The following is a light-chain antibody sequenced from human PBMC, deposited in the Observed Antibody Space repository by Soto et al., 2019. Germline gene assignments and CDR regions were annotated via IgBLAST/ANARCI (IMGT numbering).Light chain of an antibody. CDR2: VAS. J-gene: IGKJ1*01. V-gene: IGKV3-20*01. CDR1: QSVSSSD. Sequence: EIVLTQSPGTLSLSPGERATLSCRASQSVSSSDLAWYHQKPGQAPRLLIYVASSRATGIPDRFSGSGSGTDFTLTISRLEPEDFAVYYCQQYGSSPTTFGQGTKVEIK. CDR3: QQYGSSPTT.